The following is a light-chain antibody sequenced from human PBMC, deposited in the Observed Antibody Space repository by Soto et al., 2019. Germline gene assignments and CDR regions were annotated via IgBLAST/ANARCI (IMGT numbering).Light chain of an antibody. CDR3: QQYYNWPRT. CDR1: QSVNIY. CDR2: GAS. V-gene: IGKV3D-15*01. J-gene: IGKJ5*01. Sequence: EIVMSQSPATLSVSPGERATLSCRASQSVNIYLAWYQQKPGQAPRLLIFGASYRATGIPARFSGSGSGTEFNLTISSLQSEDFAVYYCQQYYNWPRTFGQGTRLEIK.